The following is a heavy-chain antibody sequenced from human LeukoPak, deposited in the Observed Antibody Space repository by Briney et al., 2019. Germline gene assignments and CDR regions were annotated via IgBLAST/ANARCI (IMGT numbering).Heavy chain of an antibody. CDR2: INHSGST. J-gene: IGHJ3*02. D-gene: IGHD3-16*02. Sequence: PSETLSLTCAVYGGSFSGYYWSWIRQPPGKGLEWIGEINHSGSTNYNPSLKSRVTISVDTSKNQFSLKLSSVTAADTAVYYCARAPRDYDYVWGSYRSPHGAFDIWGQGTMVTVSS. V-gene: IGHV4-34*01. CDR1: GGSFSGYY. CDR3: ARAPRDYDYVWGSYRSPHGAFDI.